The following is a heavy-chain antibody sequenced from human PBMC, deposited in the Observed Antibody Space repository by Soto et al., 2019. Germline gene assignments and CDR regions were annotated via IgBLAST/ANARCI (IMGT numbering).Heavy chain of an antibody. CDR1: GFTFKDCA. J-gene: IGHJ3*01. Sequence: SLRLSCAASGFTFKDCAMHWVRQAPGKGLEWVSIIFNDAGNEYYTESVKGRFTISRDNSKNTPYLQMNSLRDEDTAVYYCAKEKGTGRAPNGAYDVWGRGTRVTVSS. CDR3: AKEKGTGRAPNGAYDV. CDR2: IFNDAGNE. D-gene: IGHD2-8*02. V-gene: IGHV3-33*06.